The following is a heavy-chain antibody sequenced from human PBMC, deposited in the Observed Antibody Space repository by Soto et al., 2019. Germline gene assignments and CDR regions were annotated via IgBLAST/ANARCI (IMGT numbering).Heavy chain of an antibody. J-gene: IGHJ3*02. Sequence: TLSLTCTVSGGSIGSGGYYWSWIRRDPGKGLEWLGYIYSNGNTYYNPSLKSRLVISSDTSQNLFSLRLSSVTAADTGMYFCARGRLTMQPGFDIWGQGTMVTVSS. CDR1: GGSIGSGGYY. CDR3: ARGRLTMQPGFDI. V-gene: IGHV4-31*03. D-gene: IGHD2-2*01. CDR2: IYSNGNT.